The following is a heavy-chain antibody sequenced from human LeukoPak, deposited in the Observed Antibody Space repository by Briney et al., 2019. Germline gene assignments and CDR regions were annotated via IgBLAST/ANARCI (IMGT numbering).Heavy chain of an antibody. CDR2: IYTSGTT. CDR1: GCSISSYY. CDR3: ARDPGDYNHDGYFDL. V-gene: IGHV4-4*07. J-gene: IGHJ2*01. Sequence: SETLSLTCTVSGCSISSYYWNWVRQPAWKGLEWVGRIYTSGTTHYNASLQSRVAMSVDTSKNQLSLKLNSVTAADTAVYYCARDPGDYNHDGYFDLWGRGTLVTVSS. D-gene: IGHD4-17*01.